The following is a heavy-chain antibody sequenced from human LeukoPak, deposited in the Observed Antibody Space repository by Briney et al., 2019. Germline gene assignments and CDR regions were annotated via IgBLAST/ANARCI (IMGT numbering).Heavy chain of an antibody. CDR3: ARSLGLYCSSTSCYTFDY. J-gene: IGHJ4*02. D-gene: IGHD2-2*02. CDR1: GGSISSGSYY. CDR2: IYTSGST. Sequence: SETLSLTXTVSGGSISSGSYYWSRIWQPAGKGLEWIGRIYTSGSTNYNPSLKSRVTISVDTSKNQFSLKLSSVTAADTAVYYCARSLGLYCSSTSCYTFDYWGQGTLVTVSS. V-gene: IGHV4-61*02.